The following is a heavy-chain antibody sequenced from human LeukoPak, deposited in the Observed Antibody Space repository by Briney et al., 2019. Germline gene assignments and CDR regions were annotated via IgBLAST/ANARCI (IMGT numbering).Heavy chain of an antibody. CDR3: ARDLMGVVRDY. Sequence: PSETLSLTCAVSGGSISSGGYSWSWIRQPPGKGLEWIGYIYHSGSTYYNPSLKSRVTISVDRSKNQFSLKLSSVTAADTAVYYCARDLMGVVRDYWGQGTLVTVSS. J-gene: IGHJ4*02. CDR2: IYHSGST. D-gene: IGHD3-3*01. V-gene: IGHV4-30-2*01. CDR1: GGSISSGGYS.